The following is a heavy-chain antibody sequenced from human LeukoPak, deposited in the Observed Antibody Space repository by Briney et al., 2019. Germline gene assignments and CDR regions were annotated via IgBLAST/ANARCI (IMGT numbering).Heavy chain of an antibody. V-gene: IGHV3-74*01. Sequence: PGGALRLSCAASGFTFSRHWMHWVRQAPGKGLVWVSRTNADESTTGNAVSVKGRFTISRDNAKNTLYLQMNSLRAEDTAVYYCARGSSATGDYTMDVWGQGTTVTVSS. J-gene: IGHJ6*02. CDR2: TNADESTT. D-gene: IGHD6-6*01. CDR1: GFTFSRHW. CDR3: ARGSSATGDYTMDV.